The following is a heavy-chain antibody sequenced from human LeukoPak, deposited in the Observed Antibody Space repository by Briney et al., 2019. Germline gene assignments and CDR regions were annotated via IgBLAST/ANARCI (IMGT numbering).Heavy chain of an antibody. D-gene: IGHD1-26*01. V-gene: IGHV3-21*06. CDR3: ARIIGISGTYPTDY. J-gene: IGHJ4*02. CDR1: GFTFRTYS. Sequence: GGSLRLSCAASGFTFRTYSMNWVRQAPGKGLEWVSSFSSTSTYIYYADSMKGRFIISRDNARNSLCLEMNSLRAEDTAVYYCARIIGISGTYPTDYWGQGTLVTVSS. CDR2: FSSTSTYI.